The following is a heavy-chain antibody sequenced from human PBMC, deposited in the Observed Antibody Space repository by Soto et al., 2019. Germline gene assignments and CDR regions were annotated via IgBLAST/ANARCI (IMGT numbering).Heavy chain of an antibody. Sequence: GGSLRLSCAASGFTFSSYGMHWVRQAPGKGLEWVAVIWYDGSNKYYADSVKGRFTISRDNSKNTLYLQMNSLRAEDTAVYYCARDLSLSSSWSTDYWGQGTLVTVSS. D-gene: IGHD6-13*01. CDR2: IWYDGSNK. V-gene: IGHV3-33*01. CDR1: GFTFSSYG. CDR3: ARDLSLSSSWSTDY. J-gene: IGHJ4*02.